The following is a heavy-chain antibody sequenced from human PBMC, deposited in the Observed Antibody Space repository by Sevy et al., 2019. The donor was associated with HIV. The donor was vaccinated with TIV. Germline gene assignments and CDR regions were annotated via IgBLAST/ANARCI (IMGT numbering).Heavy chain of an antibody. CDR3: AREGSGSHFDY. D-gene: IGHD6-25*01. J-gene: IGHJ4*02. CDR1: GFTVSSNY. CDR2: IYSCVST. Sequence: GGSLRLSCAASGFTVSSNYMNWVRQAPGKGLEWVSVIYSCVSTYYADSVKGRFTISRDNSKNTLYLQMNSLTVEDTAVYYCAREGSGSHFDYWGQGTLVTVSS. V-gene: IGHV3-53*01.